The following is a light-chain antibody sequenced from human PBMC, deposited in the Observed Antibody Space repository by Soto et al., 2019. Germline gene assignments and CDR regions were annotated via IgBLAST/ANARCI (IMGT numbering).Light chain of an antibody. CDR1: SSDVAKYNY. Sequence: QSVLTQPRAVSGSPGQSVTLSCTGTSSDVAKYNYVSWYQQHPGKVPKLMIYDVTKRPSGVPGRFSGSKSGNTASLTISGLQADDEADYFCCSYAGTYTFLFGGGTKVTVL. CDR3: CSYAGTYTFL. CDR2: DVT. V-gene: IGLV2-11*01. J-gene: IGLJ2*01.